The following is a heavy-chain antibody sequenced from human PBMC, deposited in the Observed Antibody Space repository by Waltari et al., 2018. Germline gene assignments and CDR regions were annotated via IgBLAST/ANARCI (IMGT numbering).Heavy chain of an antibody. CDR3: AREGDTYYDFWSGYYGGWFDP. V-gene: IGHV1-2*02. CDR2: INPNSGGT. Sequence: QVQLVQSGAEVKKPGASVKVSCKASGYTFTGYYMHWVRQAPGQGLEWMGWINPNSGGTNYAQKFQGRVTMTRDTSISTAYMELSRLRSDDTAVYYCAREGDTYYDFWSGYYGGWFDPWGQGTLVTVSS. J-gene: IGHJ5*02. D-gene: IGHD3-3*01. CDR1: GYTFTGYY.